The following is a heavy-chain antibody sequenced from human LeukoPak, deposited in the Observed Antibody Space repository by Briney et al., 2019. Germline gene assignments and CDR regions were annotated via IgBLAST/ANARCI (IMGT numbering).Heavy chain of an antibody. Sequence: GGSLRLSCAASGFIFSSYAMSWVRQAPGKGLEWVSVIGASGGTTYYADSVKGRFTISRDNSKNTLYPQMNSLRAEDTAVYYCAKTITGSYFRLDYWGQGTLVTVSS. V-gene: IGHV3-23*01. CDR1: GFIFSSYA. J-gene: IGHJ4*02. CDR2: IGASGGTT. CDR3: AKTITGSYFRLDY. D-gene: IGHD3-10*01.